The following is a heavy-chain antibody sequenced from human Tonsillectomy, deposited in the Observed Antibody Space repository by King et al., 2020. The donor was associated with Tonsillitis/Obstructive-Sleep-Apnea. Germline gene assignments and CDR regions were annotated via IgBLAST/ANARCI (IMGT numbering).Heavy chain of an antibody. J-gene: IGHJ6*04. V-gene: IGHV4-39*01. Sequence: PLPSSGPGLVTPSATLSLPCTVSGGSPGRSRSYWGWIRPSPGQGLAWNGSIYSDGTTYYNPSLKSRVTISVDTSTHQFSLRLTSVTAADTAVDSCARHCDDTKSYDEGMDGGGKGTTGTV. CDR2: IYSDGTT. D-gene: IGHD1-1*01. CDR1: GGSPGRSRSY. CDR3: ARHCDDTKSYDEGMDG.